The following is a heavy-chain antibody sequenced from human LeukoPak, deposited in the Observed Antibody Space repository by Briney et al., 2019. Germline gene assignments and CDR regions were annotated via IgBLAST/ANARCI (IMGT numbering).Heavy chain of an antibody. CDR2: IYYSGST. D-gene: IGHD3-22*01. J-gene: IGHJ6*03. CDR3: ARSNHDSSGYYYYYYYMDV. V-gene: IGHV4-61*05. Sequence: SETLSLTCTVSGGSISSSSYYWGWIRQPPGKGLEWIGYIYYSGSTNYNPSLKSRVTISVDTSKNQFSLKLSSVTAADTAVYYCARSNHDSSGYYYYYYYMDVWGKGTTVTVSS. CDR1: GGSISSSSYY.